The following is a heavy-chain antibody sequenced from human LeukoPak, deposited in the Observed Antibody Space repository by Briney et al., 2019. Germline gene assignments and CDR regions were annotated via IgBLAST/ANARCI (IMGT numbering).Heavy chain of an antibody. V-gene: IGHV4-34*01. D-gene: IGHD4-23*01. CDR3: ARGGNSGYFQH. Sequence: TSETLSLTCAVYGGSFSGYYWSWIRQPPGKGLEWIGEINHSGSTNYNPSLKSRVTISVDTSKNQFSLKLSSVTAADTAVYYCARGGNSGYFQHWGQGTLVTVSS. CDR1: GGSFSGYY. CDR2: INHSGST. J-gene: IGHJ1*01.